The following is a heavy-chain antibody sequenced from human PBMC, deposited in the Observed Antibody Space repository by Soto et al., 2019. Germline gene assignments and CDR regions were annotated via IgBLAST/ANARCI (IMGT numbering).Heavy chain of an antibody. D-gene: IGHD2-8*01. J-gene: IGHJ4*02. CDR2: IKSDAYGGAI. CDR1: GFTFSNAW. Sequence: VQLVESGGGLVKPGGSLRLSCAGSGFTFSNAWMIWFGGVPGKGREWVGRIKSDAYGGAIDYAAPVKGRFTISRDDSKNTLFLQMNNLRAEDTAVYSCTTTKGRLEPPTNDFWGQGTPVIVSS. V-gene: IGHV3-15*01. CDR3: TTTKGRLEPPTNDF.